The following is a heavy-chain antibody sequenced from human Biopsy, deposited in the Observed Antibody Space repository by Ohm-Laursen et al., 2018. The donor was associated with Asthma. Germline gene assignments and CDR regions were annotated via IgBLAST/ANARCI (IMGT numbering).Heavy chain of an antibody. Sequence: GSLRLSCAASGFTVSTNGMSWVRQPPGKGLEWVSVIYSGGGTYYADSVQGRVTISRDNSKNTLSLQMNSLRAEDTAVYYCARAYGGSFISGSFDIWGQGTMVTVSS. D-gene: IGHD4-23*01. CDR1: GFTVSTNG. CDR3: ARAYGGSFISGSFDI. V-gene: IGHV3-53*01. J-gene: IGHJ3*02. CDR2: IYSGGGT.